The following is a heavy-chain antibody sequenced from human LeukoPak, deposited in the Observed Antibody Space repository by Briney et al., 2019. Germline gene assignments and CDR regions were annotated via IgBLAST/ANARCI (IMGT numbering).Heavy chain of an antibody. CDR1: GGTFSSYA. J-gene: IGHJ4*02. D-gene: IGHD3-22*01. V-gene: IGHV1-69*05. CDR3: ARAHWDYDSSGPLFY. CDR2: IIPIFGTA. Sequence: SVKVSCKASGGTFSSYAISWVRQAPGQGLEWMGGIIPIFGTANYAQKFQGRVTMTRDTSTSTVYMELSSLRSEDTAVYYCARAHWDYDSSGPLFYWGQGTLVTVSS.